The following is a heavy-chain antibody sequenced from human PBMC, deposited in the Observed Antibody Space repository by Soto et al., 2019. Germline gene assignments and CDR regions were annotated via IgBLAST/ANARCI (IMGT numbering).Heavy chain of an antibody. Sequence: SETLSLTCTVSGGSISSYYWSWIRQPPGKGLEWIGYIYYSGSTNYNPSLKSRVTISVDTSKNQFSLKLSSVTAADTAVYYCARVGGLSVAGFDYWGQGTLVTVSS. CDR3: ARVGGLSVAGFDY. CDR1: GGSISSYY. V-gene: IGHV4-59*01. CDR2: IYYSGST. D-gene: IGHD6-19*01. J-gene: IGHJ4*02.